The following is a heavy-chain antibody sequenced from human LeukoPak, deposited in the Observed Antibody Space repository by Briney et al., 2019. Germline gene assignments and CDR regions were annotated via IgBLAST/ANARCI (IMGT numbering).Heavy chain of an antibody. Sequence: GGSLRLSCAASGFTFSSYWMHWVRQTPGKGLVWVSHINSEDSITKYADSVKDRFTISRDNAKNTLYLQMNSLRAEDTAVYYCARGGPYYYDNSGSYYFDYWGQGALVTVSS. CDR2: INSEDSIT. D-gene: IGHD3-22*01. CDR1: GFTFSSYW. J-gene: IGHJ4*02. CDR3: ARGGPYYYDNSGSYYFDY. V-gene: IGHV3-74*01.